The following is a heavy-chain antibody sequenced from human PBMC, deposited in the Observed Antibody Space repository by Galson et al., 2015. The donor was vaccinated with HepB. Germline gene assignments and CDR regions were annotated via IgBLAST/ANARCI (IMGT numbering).Heavy chain of an antibody. V-gene: IGHV2-5*02. Sequence: PALVTPTQTLTLTCTFSGFSLSTSGVGVGWIRQPPGKALEWLALIYWDDDKRYSPSLKSRLTITKDTSKNQVVLTMTNMDPVDTGTYYCAHTQTPTPYNSNSEEYFHHWGQGTLVTVSS. CDR1: GFSLSTSGVG. D-gene: IGHD1-7*01. CDR3: AHTQTPTPYNSNSEEYFHH. J-gene: IGHJ1*01. CDR2: IYWDDDK.